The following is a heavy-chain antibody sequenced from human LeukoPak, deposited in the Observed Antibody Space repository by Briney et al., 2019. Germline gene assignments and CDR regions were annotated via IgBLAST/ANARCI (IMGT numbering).Heavy chain of an antibody. CDR1: GYSFTSYW. J-gene: IGHJ6*03. D-gene: IGHD2-2*01. Sequence: GESLKISCKGSGYSFTSYWIGWVRQMPGKGLEWMGIIYPGDFDTRYSPSFQGQVTISADKSISTASLQWSSLKASDTAMHYCARQDPYQFYYMDGWGKGTPVTVSS. CDR2: IYPGDFDT. CDR3: ARQDPYQFYYMDG. V-gene: IGHV5-51*01.